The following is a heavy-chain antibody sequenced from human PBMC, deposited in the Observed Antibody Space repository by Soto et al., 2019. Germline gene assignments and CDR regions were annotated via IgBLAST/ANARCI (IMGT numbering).Heavy chain of an antibody. J-gene: IGHJ5*02. CDR1: GYTFTDYG. V-gene: IGHV1-18*04. CDR3: ARDQEFNPNWFDP. Sequence: GASVKFSCKASGYTFTDYGIAWVRQAPGQGLEWMGWISPYNGKTYYTEKLQGRVTMTTDTSTGTAYMELRSLRSDDTAVYYCARDQEFNPNWFDPWGQGTLVTVSS. CDR2: ISPYNGKT. D-gene: IGHD3-10*01.